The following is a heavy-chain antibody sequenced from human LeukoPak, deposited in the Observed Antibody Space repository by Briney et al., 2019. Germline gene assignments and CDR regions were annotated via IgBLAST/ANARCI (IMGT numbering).Heavy chain of an antibody. Sequence: ASVKVSCKASGGTFSSYAISWVRQAPGQGLEWMGRIIPILGIANYAQKFQGRVTITADKSTSTAYMELSSLRSEDTAVYYCARGGYCSGGSCYSRVYYFDYWGQGTLVTVSS. CDR1: GGTFSSYA. V-gene: IGHV1-69*04. D-gene: IGHD2-15*01. CDR3: ARGGYCSGGSCYSRVYYFDY. J-gene: IGHJ4*02. CDR2: IIPILGIA.